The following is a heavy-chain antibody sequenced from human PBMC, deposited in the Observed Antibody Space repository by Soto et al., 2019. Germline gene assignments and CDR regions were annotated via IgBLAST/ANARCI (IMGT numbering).Heavy chain of an antibody. CDR2: IYYSGST. V-gene: IGHV4-59*01. CDR3: ARGLLYGAGSYRFDY. Sequence: SETLSLTCTVSGGSISSYYWSWIRQPPGEGLEWIGYIYYSGSTNYHPSLKSRVTISVGTSKNKFSLKLSSVTAADTAVYYCARGLLYGAGSYRFDYWGRGTLVTVSS. J-gene: IGHJ4*02. D-gene: IGHD3-10*01. CDR1: GGSISSYY.